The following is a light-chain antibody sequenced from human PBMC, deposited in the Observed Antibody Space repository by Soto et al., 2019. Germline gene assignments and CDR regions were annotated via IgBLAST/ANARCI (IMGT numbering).Light chain of an antibody. V-gene: IGLV3-9*01. J-gene: IGLJ3*02. CDR2: RDS. CDR3: HVWDSSTGV. CDR1: NIGSNN. Sequence: SYELTQPLSVSVALGQTARITCGGNNIGSNNVHWYQQKPGQAPVLVIYRDSNRPSGIPERCSGSNSGNTATRTISRAQAGDEADSYGHVWDSSTGVFGGGTKLTVL.